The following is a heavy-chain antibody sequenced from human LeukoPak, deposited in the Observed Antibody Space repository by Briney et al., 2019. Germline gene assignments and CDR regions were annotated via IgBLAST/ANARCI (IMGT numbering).Heavy chain of an antibody. CDR1: GYTFTGYY. Sequence: ASVKVSRKASGYTFTGYYMHWVRQAPGQGLEWMGWINPNSGGTNYAQKFQGRVTMTRDTSISTAYMELSRLRSDDTAVYYCARDPREVYYGMDVWGQGTTVTVSS. J-gene: IGHJ6*02. V-gene: IGHV1-2*02. CDR2: INPNSGGT. CDR3: ARDPREVYYGMDV.